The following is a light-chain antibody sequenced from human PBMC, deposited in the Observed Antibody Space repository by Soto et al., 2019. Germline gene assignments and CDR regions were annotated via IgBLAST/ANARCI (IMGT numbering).Light chain of an antibody. V-gene: IGKV3-15*01. CDR1: RSVSSN. CDR2: GAS. J-gene: IGKJ4*01. Sequence: EIVMTQSPATLSVSPGERATLSCRASRSVSSNLAWYQQKPGQAPRLLMYGASTRATGIPARFSGSGSGTEFTLTISSLQSEDFAVYYCQQYNSWPTFGGGTKVEIK. CDR3: QQYNSWPT.